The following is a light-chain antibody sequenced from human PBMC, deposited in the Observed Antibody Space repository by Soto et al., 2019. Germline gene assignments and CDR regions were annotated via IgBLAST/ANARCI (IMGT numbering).Light chain of an antibody. V-gene: IGLV1-44*01. J-gene: IGLJ1*01. CDR2: SNN. CDR3: AAWDDSLVWV. Sequence: QSVLTQPPSASGTPGQRVTISCSGSSSNIGSNTVNWYQQLPGTAPKLLIYSNNQRPSGVPDRFSGSKSGTSASLAISGLQSEDEADYYCAAWDDSLVWVFGTGTKVTV. CDR1: SSNIGSNT.